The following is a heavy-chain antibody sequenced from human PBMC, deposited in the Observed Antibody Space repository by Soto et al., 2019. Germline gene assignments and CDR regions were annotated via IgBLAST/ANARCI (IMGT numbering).Heavy chain of an antibody. CDR2: INHSGST. J-gene: IGHJ4*02. Sequence: SETLSLTCAVYGGSFSGYYWSWIRQPPGKGLEWIGEINHSGSTNYNPSLKSRVTISVDTSKNQFSLKLSSVTAADTAVYYCARVGRELGATEGGSLDYWGQGTLVTVSS. D-gene: IGHD1-26*01. CDR3: ARVGRELGATEGGSLDY. V-gene: IGHV4-34*01. CDR1: GGSFSGYY.